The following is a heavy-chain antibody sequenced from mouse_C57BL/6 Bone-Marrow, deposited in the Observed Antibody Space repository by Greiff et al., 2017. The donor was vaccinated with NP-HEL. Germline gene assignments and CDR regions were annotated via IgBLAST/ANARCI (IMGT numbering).Heavy chain of an antibody. D-gene: IGHD2-3*01. CDR3: AREGYCYDLAWFAG. CDR2: IDPANGNT. V-gene: IGHV14-3*01. Sequence: VQLKESVAELVRPGASVKLSCTASGFNIKNTYMHWVKQRPEQGLEWIGRIDPANGNTKYAPKFPGKATITAYTSTSTAYLQLSSLTSEYTATCYCAREGYCYDLAWFAGWGKGTLVTVSA. J-gene: IGHJ3*01. CDR1: GFNIKNTY.